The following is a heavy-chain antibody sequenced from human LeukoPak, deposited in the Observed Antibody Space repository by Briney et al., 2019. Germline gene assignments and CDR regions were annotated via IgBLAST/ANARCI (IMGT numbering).Heavy chain of an antibody. CDR2: ISAYNGNT. CDR3: ARNPDCSSTSCYYYYGMDV. D-gene: IGHD2-2*01. J-gene: IGHJ6*02. V-gene: IGHV1-18*01. CDR1: GYTFTSYG. Sequence: GASVKVSCKASGYTFTSYGISWVRQAPGQGLEWMGWISAYNGNTNYAQKLQGRVTMTTDTSTSTAYMELRSLRSDGTAVYYCARNPDCSSTSCYYYYGMDVWGQGTTVTVSS.